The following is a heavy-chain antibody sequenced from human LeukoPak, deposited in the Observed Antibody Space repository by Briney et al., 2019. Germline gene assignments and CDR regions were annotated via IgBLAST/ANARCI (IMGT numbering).Heavy chain of an antibody. D-gene: IGHD6-19*01. J-gene: IGHJ4*02. V-gene: IGHV3-49*04. CDR1: GFTFGDYA. CDR3: TREGGGSSSGWYSWLDY. CDR2: IRSKAYGGTT. Sequence: SGGSLRLSWTASGFTFGDYAMSWVRQAPGKGLEWVGFIRSKAYGGTTEYAASVKGRFTISRDDSKSIAYLQMNSLKTEDTAVYYCTREGGGSSSGWYSWLDYWGQGTLVTVSS.